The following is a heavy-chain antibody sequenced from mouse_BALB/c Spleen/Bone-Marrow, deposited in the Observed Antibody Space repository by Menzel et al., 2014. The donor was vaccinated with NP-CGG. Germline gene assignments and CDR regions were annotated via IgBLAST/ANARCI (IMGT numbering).Heavy chain of an antibody. J-gene: IGHJ2*01. V-gene: IGHV3-8*02. Sequence: VQLKQPGPSPVKPSQTLSLPCSVTGDSITSGYWNWIRKFPGNKLEYMGYISYSGSTYYSPSLKSRISITRDTSKNXYYLQLNSVTTEDTATYYCATYDGYYFDYWGQGTTLTVSS. CDR3: ATYDGYYFDY. D-gene: IGHD2-3*01. CDR1: GDSITSGY. CDR2: ISYSGST.